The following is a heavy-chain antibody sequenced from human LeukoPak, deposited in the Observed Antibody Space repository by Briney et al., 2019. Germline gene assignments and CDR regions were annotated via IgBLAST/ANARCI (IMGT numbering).Heavy chain of an antibody. D-gene: IGHD1-26*01. CDR2: IYNSGST. J-gene: IGHJ4*02. V-gene: IGHV4-59*01. CDR3: ARGRLPARYSGFDY. Sequence: TPETLSLTCTVSGDTFSNYYWSWIRQPPGKGLEWIGYIYNSGSTNYSPSLRSRVTMSVDRSRNQFSRKLSSVAAAATAFYYWARGRLPARYSGFDYWGQGILVTVSP. CDR1: GDTFSNYY.